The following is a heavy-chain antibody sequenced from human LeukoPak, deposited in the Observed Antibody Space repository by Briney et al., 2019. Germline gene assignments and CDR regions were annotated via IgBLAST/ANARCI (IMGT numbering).Heavy chain of an antibody. Sequence: SETLSLTCVVYGGSFRGYYRSWIRQPPGKGLEWIGEINQSGATNYNPSLKSRVTVSVDTSKNQFSLKLSSVTAADTAVYYCASSRNYYDGSGNWEYYFDHWGQGTLVTVSS. D-gene: IGHD3-22*01. CDR3: ASSRNYYDGSGNWEYYFDH. CDR1: GGSFRGYY. V-gene: IGHV4-34*01. J-gene: IGHJ4*02. CDR2: INQSGAT.